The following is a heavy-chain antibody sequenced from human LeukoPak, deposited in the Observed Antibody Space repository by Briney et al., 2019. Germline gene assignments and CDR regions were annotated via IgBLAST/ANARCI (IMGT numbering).Heavy chain of an antibody. V-gene: IGHV3-15*01. CDR2: IKSKTDGGTT. D-gene: IGHD1-14*01. CDR3: TTDSNPTVNDAFDI. J-gene: IGHJ3*02. Sequence: TGGSLRLSCAASGFTFSTYSMNWVRQAPGKGLEWVGRIKSKTDGGTTDYAAPVKGRFTISRDDSKNTLYLQMNSLKTEDTAVYYCTTDSNPTVNDAFDIWGQGTMVTVSS. CDR1: GFTFSTYS.